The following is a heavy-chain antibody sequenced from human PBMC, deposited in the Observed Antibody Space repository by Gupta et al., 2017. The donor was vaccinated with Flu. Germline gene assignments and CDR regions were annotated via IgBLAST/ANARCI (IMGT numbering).Heavy chain of an antibody. J-gene: IGHJ5*02. V-gene: IGHV4-61*02. Sequence: QVQLQESGPGLLRPSQALSPTCTVSGVSISGSGSYWAWILQAPGKGLECIGRVYSTGDTNSNPSLKSRVTLSVDTSKNQFSLMRASVTAADTAVYYCARLAYGDTAVRNRFDPWGQGTLVTVSS. D-gene: IGHD4-17*01. CDR2: VYSTGDT. CDR1: GVSISGSGSY. CDR3: ARLAYGDTAVRNRFDP.